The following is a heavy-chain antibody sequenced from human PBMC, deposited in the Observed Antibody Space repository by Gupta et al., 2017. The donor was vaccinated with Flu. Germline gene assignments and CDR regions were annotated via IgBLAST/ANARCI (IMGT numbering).Heavy chain of an antibody. Sequence: KGMVWISRIKSEESSAIYADSVKGRLTISRDNAKNTLYLQMNSLRAEDTAVYYCARDGAGDCSGGSCYSWFDPWGQGTLVTVSS. CDR3: ARDGAGDCSGGSCYSWFDP. CDR2: IKSEESSA. J-gene: IGHJ5*02. D-gene: IGHD2-15*01. V-gene: IGHV3-74*01.